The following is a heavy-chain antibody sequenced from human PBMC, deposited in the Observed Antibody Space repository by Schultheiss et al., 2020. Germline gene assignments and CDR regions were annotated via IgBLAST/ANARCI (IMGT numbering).Heavy chain of an antibody. V-gene: IGHV3-30*18. CDR2: ISFDGSQK. Sequence: GGSLRLSCAASGFTFSSYALSWVRQTPGKGLEWVAVISFDGSQKYYADSVKGRFTISRDNSKNTLYLQMNSLRAEDTAVYYCAKENLAVAGTLDYWGQGTLVTVSS. J-gene: IGHJ4*02. CDR3: AKENLAVAGTLDY. CDR1: GFTFSSYA. D-gene: IGHD6-19*01.